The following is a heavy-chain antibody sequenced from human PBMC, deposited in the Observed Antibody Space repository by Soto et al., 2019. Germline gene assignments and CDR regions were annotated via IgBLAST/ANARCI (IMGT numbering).Heavy chain of an antibody. CDR3: ARVFRSGYYYFDY. Sequence: SETLSLTCTVSGGSISSGGYYWSWIRQHPGKGLEWIGYIYYSGSTYYNPSLNILVTISVDMSKNQFSLKLSSVTSADTAVYYCARVFRSGYYYFDYWGQGTLVTVSS. V-gene: IGHV4-31*01. CDR1: GGSISSGGYY. CDR2: IYYSGST. J-gene: IGHJ4*02. D-gene: IGHD3-22*01.